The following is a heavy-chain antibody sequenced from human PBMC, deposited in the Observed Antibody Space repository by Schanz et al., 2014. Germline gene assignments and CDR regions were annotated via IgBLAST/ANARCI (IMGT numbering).Heavy chain of an antibody. J-gene: IGHJ5*02. Sequence: EVQLLESGGGLVQPGGSLRLSCVASGFAFSSFAMTWVRQAPGRGLEWVSSISTSGTYMYIADSLKGRLTISRDDAKKSMYLQMNNLRAEDTAVYYCATASSPVREAGAGSSFHLWGQGTLVTVSP. CDR2: ISTSGTYM. CDR1: GFAFSSFA. D-gene: IGHD6-13*01. CDR3: ATASSPVREAGAGSSFHL. V-gene: IGHV3-21*04.